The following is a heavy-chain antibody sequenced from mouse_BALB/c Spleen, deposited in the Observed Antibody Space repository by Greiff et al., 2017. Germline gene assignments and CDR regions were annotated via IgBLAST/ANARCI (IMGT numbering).Heavy chain of an antibody. D-gene: IGHD1-1*01. CDR1: GFAFSSYD. CDR2: ISSGGGST. V-gene: IGHV5-12-1*01. CDR3: ARHGVLRYSFAY. Sequence: EVKVVESGGGLVKPGGSLKLSCAASGFAFSSYDMSWVRQTPEKRLEWVAYISSGGGSTYYPDTVKGRFTISRDNAKNTLYLQMSSLKSEDTAMYYCARHGVLRYSFAYWGQGTLVTVSA. J-gene: IGHJ3*01.